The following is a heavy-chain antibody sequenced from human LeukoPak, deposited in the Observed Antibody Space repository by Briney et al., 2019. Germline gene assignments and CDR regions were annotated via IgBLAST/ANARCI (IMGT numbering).Heavy chain of an antibody. V-gene: IGHV1-69*01. D-gene: IGHD2-2*01. CDR2: IIPIFGTT. J-gene: IGHJ5*02. Sequence: SVQVSRQVCGGIFRNYPINWLRQAPAHGLEWMGGIIPIFGTTKYAQKFQGRVTITANESPSTAYMELSSLRAEDTAVYYCARGGTSCYEGLIICQNWFDPWGQGTLVTVSS. CDR1: GGIFRNYP. CDR3: ARGGTSCYEGLIICQNWFDP.